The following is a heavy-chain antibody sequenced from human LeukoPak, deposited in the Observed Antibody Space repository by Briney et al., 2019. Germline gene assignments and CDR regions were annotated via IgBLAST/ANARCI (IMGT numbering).Heavy chain of an antibody. Sequence: GGSLRLSCAASGFTFRSYTMSWVRQTPGKRLEWVSTISGSGGSTYLADSVKGRFTIFRDNSKNTLYLQMNSLRGEDTAVYYCSKDVVTAAIWGQGTLVTVSS. CDR3: SKDVVTAAI. V-gene: IGHV3-23*01. CDR2: ISGSGGST. J-gene: IGHJ4*02. CDR1: GFTFRSYT. D-gene: IGHD4-23*01.